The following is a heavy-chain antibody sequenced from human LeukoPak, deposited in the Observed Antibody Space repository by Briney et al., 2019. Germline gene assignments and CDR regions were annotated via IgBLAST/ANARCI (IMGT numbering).Heavy chain of an antibody. V-gene: IGHV4-61*02. CDR1: GASISSDNYY. CDR3: ARVNIAVAGDASDV. Sequence: SETLSLTCTVSGASISSDNYYWSWIRQPAGKGLEWIGRIYTSGSTNYNPSLKSRVTISLDASKSQFSLKLSSVTAADTAMYYCARVNIAVAGDASDVWGRGTMVTVSS. D-gene: IGHD6-19*01. J-gene: IGHJ3*01. CDR2: IYTSGST.